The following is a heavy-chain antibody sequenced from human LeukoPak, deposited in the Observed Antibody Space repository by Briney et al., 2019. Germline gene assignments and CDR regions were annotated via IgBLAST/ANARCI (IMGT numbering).Heavy chain of an antibody. CDR1: GFTFSSYA. V-gene: IGHV3-23*01. J-gene: IGHJ4*02. CDR3: AKGNIVVVVAAREYYFDY. D-gene: IGHD2-15*01. Sequence: GGSLRLSCAASGFTFSSYAMSWVRQAPGKGLEWVAAISGSGGSTYYADSVKGRFTISRDNSKNTLYLQMNSLRAEDTAVYYCAKGNIVVVVAAREYYFDYWGQGTLVTVSS. CDR2: ISGSGGST.